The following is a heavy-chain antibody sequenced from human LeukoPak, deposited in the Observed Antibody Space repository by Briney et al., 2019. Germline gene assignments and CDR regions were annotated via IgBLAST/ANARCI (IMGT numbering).Heavy chain of an antibody. J-gene: IGHJ6*03. CDR1: GYTFTSYD. Sequence: GASVKVSCKASGYTFTSYDINWVRQATGQGLEWMGWMNPNSGNTGYAQKFQGRVTITRNTSISTAYMELSSLRSEDTAVYYCARGWDVLRYFDWLLYPPYYYYYYMDVWGKGTTVTISS. V-gene: IGHV1-8*03. CDR2: MNPNSGNT. D-gene: IGHD3-9*01. CDR3: ARGWDVLRYFDWLLYPPYYYYYYMDV.